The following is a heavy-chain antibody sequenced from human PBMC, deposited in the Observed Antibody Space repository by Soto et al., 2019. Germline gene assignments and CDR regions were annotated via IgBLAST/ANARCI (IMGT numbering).Heavy chain of an antibody. V-gene: IGHV1-46*03. CDR3: ARETLAYYDFWCGAYTHDAFDI. J-gene: IGHJ3*02. Sequence: ASVKVSCKASGYTFTSYYMHWVRQAPGQGLEWMGIINPSGGSTSYAQKFQGRVTMTRDTSTSTVYMELSSLRSEDTAVYYCARETLAYYDFWCGAYTHDAFDIWGQRTMVTVS. CDR2: INPSGGST. CDR1: GYTFTSYY. D-gene: IGHD3-3*01.